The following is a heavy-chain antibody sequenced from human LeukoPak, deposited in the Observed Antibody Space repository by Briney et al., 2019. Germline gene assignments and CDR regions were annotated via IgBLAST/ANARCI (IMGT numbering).Heavy chain of an antibody. J-gene: IGHJ5*02. D-gene: IGHD3-10*01. CDR1: GGSFSCYY. Sequence: SETLSLTCAVYGGSFSCYYWSWIRQPPGKGPEWIGSIYYCGTTYPNPSLKSRVTISVDTSKNQFSLKLSSVTAADTAVYYCARQPKSCAPGIFITGKACWFDPWGQGTLVTVSP. CDR2: IYYCGTT. V-gene: IGHV4-39*01. CDR3: ARQPKSCAPGIFITGKACWFDP.